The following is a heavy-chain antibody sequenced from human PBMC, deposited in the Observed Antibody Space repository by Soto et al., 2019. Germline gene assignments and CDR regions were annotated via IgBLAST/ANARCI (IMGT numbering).Heavy chain of an antibody. CDR3: AIRFRGGSGSSDKKDYYCYYMDV. V-gene: IGHV3-33*01. CDR1: GFTFSSYG. CDR2: IWYDGSNK. J-gene: IGHJ6*03. Sequence: QVQLVESGGGVVQPGRSLRLSCAASGFTFSSYGMHWVRQAPGKGLEWVAVIWYDGSNKYYADSVKGRFTISRDNSKNTLYLQMNSLRAEDTAVYYCAIRFRGGSGSSDKKDYYCYYMDVWGKGTTVTVSS. D-gene: IGHD3-10*01.